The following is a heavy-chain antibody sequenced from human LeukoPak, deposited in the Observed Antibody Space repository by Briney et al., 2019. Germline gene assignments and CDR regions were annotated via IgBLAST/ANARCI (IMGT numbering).Heavy chain of an antibody. D-gene: IGHD3-10*01. CDR3: ARKAGTGESLGY. CDR2: IYSGGST. CDR1: GYTVSSNY. V-gene: IGHV3-66*01. Sequence: GGSLRLSCAASGYTVSSNYMSWVRQAPGKGLEWVSVIYSGGSTYYADSVKGRFTISRDNSKNTLYLQMNSLRAEDTAVYYCARKAGTGESLGYWGQGTLVTVSS. J-gene: IGHJ4*02.